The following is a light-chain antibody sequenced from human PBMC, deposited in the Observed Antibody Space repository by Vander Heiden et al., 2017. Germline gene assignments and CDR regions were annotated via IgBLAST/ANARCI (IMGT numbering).Light chain of an antibody. CDR2: AAS. CDR3: QQSDRTPCT. CDR1: QSISSY. Sequence: DIQLPQSPSSLSASVGDRVTITCRASQSISSYLNWYQQKPGKAPKLLIYAASSLQSGVPSRFSGSGSGTDFTLTISSLQPEDFATYYCQQSDRTPCTFGQGTQLEIK. V-gene: IGKV1-39*01. J-gene: IGKJ5*01.